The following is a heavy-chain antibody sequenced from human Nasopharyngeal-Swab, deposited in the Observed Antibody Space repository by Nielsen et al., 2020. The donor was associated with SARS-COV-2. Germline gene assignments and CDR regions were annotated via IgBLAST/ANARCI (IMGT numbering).Heavy chain of an antibody. CDR2: IGDKDHNYAT. CDR1: GFTFSSYA. CDR3: TTDYYFDY. V-gene: IGHV3-73*01. J-gene: IGHJ4*02. Sequence: GESLKISCAASGFTFSSYAMSWVRQASGKGLEWVGRIGDKDHNYATTYGAAVKGRFTISRDDSKNTAFLQMDSLKTEDTALYYCTTDYYFDYWGQGTLVTASS.